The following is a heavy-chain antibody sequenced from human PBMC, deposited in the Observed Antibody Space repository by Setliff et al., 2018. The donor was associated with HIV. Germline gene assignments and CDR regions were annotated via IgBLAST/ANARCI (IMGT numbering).Heavy chain of an antibody. CDR3: ARDHYDILTGYYRDYYYMDV. V-gene: IGHV1-18*01. CDR2: VSAYSGNT. Sequence: ASVKVSCKASGYTFTSYGISWVRQAPGQGLEWMGWVSAYSGNTNYAQKFQGRVTMTTDTSTSTAYMELRSLRSDDTAVYYCARDHYDILTGYYRDYYYMDVWGKGTTVTVSS. J-gene: IGHJ6*03. CDR1: GYTFTSYG. D-gene: IGHD3-9*01.